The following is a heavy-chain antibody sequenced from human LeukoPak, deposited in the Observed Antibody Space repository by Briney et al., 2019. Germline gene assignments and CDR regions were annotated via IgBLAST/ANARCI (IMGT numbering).Heavy chain of an antibody. CDR3: ARASQVAVVVPAAIDGMDV. CDR2: ISAYNGNT. J-gene: IGHJ6*02. D-gene: IGHD2-2*01. CDR1: GYTFTSYG. Sequence: ASVKLSCKASGYTFTSYGISWVRQAPGQGLEWMGWISAYNGNTNYAQKLQGRVTMTTDTSTSTAYMELRSLRSDDTAVYYCARASQVAVVVPAAIDGMDVWGQGTTVTVSS. V-gene: IGHV1-18*01.